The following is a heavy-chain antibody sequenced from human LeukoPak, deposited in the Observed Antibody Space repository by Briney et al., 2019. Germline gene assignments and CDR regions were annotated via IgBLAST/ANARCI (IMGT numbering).Heavy chain of an antibody. D-gene: IGHD3-22*01. CDR1: GGSINNYY. Sequence: SETLSLTCTVSGGSINNYYWSWIRQPPGKGLEWIGYIYYSGSTNYNPSLKSRVTVLVETSKKQFSLKLSSVTAADTAVYCCARYDSSAIYGGGFDIWGQGTMVTVSS. CDR3: ARYDSSAIYGGGFDI. J-gene: IGHJ3*02. V-gene: IGHV4-59*01. CDR2: IYYSGST.